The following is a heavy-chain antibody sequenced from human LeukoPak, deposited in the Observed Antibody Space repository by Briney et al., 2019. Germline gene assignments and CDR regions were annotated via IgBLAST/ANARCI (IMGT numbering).Heavy chain of an antibody. Sequence: SETLSLTCTVSGGSISSYYWSWIRQPPGKGLEWIGYIYYSGSTNYNPSLKSRVTISVDTSKNQFSLKLSSVTAADTAVYYCARVYGDYGSVDPWGQGTLVTVSS. CDR1: GGSISSYY. D-gene: IGHD4-17*01. CDR3: ARVYGDYGSVDP. V-gene: IGHV4-59*01. J-gene: IGHJ5*02. CDR2: IYYSGST.